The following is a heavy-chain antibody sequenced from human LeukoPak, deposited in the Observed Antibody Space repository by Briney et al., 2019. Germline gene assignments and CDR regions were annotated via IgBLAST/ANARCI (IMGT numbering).Heavy chain of an antibody. CDR2: IYYSGST. D-gene: IGHD3-3*01. J-gene: IGHJ6*03. CDR3: ARVKYVQRGWSGSLRYYYMDV. V-gene: IGHV4-39*01. Sequence: PSETPSLTCTVSGGSISSSSYYWGWIRQPPGKVLEWIGSIYYSGSTYYNPSLKSRVTISVDTSKNQFSLKLSSVTAADTAVYYCARVKYVQRGWSGSLRYYYMDVWGKGTTVTVSS. CDR1: GGSISSSSYY.